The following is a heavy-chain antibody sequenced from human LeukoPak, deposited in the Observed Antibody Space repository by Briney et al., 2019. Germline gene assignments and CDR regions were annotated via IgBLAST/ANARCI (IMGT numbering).Heavy chain of an antibody. Sequence: GGSLRLFCAASGFKFDDHGMSWVRQVPGKGLEWVSGLNWNGGRTGYADSVKGRFTISRDNAKNSLYLQMNSLRAEDTAFYYCAKDRSFIGLDIWGQGTMVIVSS. J-gene: IGHJ3*02. CDR3: AKDRSFIGLDI. CDR2: LNWNGGRT. D-gene: IGHD1-26*01. CDR1: GFKFDDHG. V-gene: IGHV3-20*04.